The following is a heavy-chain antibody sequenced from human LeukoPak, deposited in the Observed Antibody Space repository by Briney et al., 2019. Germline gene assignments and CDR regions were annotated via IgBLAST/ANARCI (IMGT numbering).Heavy chain of an antibody. CDR3: ASLLGYCSSTSCSEHY. D-gene: IGHD2-2*01. CDR1: GGTFTSYA. J-gene: IGHJ4*02. Sequence: SVKVSCKASGGTFTSYAISWVRQAPGQGLEWMGGIIPNFGAANYAQKFQGRVTITADESTSTAYMELSSLRSEDTAVYYCASLLGYCSSTSCSEHYWGQGTLVTVSS. CDR2: IIPNFGAA. V-gene: IGHV1-69*01.